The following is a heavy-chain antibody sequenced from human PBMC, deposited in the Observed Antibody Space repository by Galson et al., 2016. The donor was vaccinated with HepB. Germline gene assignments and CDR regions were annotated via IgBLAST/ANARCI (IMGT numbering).Heavy chain of an antibody. CDR3: ATATDYAFDI. V-gene: IGHV3-30*03. D-gene: IGHD3/OR15-3a*01. CDR1: GFSFSNLA. Sequence: SLRLSCAASGFSFSNLAMYWVRQAPGKGLEWVAAIGYEGRSKYYIDSVKGRFTISRDNSKNTFSLQMNNLRVEDTALYYCATATDYAFDIWGQGTMVNVAS. J-gene: IGHJ3*02. CDR2: IGYEGRSK.